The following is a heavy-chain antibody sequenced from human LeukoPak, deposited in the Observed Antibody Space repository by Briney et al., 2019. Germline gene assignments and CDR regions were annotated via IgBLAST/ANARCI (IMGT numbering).Heavy chain of an antibody. CDR3: ARAGAYGGKLGFDY. CDR1: GGSFSGYY. D-gene: IGHD4-17*01. J-gene: IGHJ4*02. Sequence: SETLSLTCAVYGGSFSGYYWSWIRQPPGKGLEWIGEINHSGSTNYNPSLKSRATISVDTSKNQFSLKLSSVTAADTAVYYCARAGAYGGKLGFDYWGQGTLVTVSS. V-gene: IGHV4-34*01. CDR2: INHSGST.